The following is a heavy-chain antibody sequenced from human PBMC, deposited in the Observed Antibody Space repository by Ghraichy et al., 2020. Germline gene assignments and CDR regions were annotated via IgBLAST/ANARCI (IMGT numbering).Heavy chain of an antibody. V-gene: IGHV3-21*01. J-gene: IGHJ4*02. Sequence: GGSLRLSCAASGFTFSSYTMHWVRQAPGKGLEWVSYISSSSSYISYADSVKGRFTITRYNAKNSLYLQMNSLRAEDTAVYYCVSDRPGAQDIDYWGQGTLVTV. CDR1: GFTFSSYT. D-gene: IGHD3-10*01. CDR3: VSDRPGAQDIDY. CDR2: ISSSSSYI.